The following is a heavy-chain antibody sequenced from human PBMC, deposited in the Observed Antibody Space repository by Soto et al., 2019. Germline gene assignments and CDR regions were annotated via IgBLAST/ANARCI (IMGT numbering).Heavy chain of an antibody. CDR3: ARGVRYFAWLKRSYYFDY. D-gene: IGHD3-9*01. Sequence: ASVKVSCKASGGTFSSYAISWVRQAPGQGLEWMGGIIPIFGTANYAQKFQGRVTITADESTSTAYMELSSLRSEDTAVYYCARGVRYFAWLKRSYYFDYWGQGTLVTVSS. J-gene: IGHJ4*02. CDR2: IIPIFGTA. CDR1: GGTFSSYA. V-gene: IGHV1-69*13.